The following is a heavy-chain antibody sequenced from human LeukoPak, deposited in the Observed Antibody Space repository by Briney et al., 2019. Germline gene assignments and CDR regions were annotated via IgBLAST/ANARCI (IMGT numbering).Heavy chain of an antibody. CDR3: ARKADGCEAIDY. J-gene: IGHJ4*02. D-gene: IGHD4/OR15-4a*01. Sequence: ASVKVSCKASGYTFTGYYMHWVRQDPGQGLEWMGRINPNSGGTNYAQKFQGRVTMTRDTSISTAYMELSRLRSDDTAVHYCARKADGCEAIDYWGQGTLVTVSS. CDR1: GYTFTGYY. CDR2: INPNSGGT. V-gene: IGHV1-2*02.